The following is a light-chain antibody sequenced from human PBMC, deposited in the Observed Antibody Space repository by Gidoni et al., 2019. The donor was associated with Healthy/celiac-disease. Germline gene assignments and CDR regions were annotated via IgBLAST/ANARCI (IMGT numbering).Light chain of an antibody. CDR1: QSVSSY. Sequence: IVLTHSPATLSLSPGERATLSCRASQSVSSYLTWYQQKPGQAPRLLIYDASNRHTGIPARFSGSGSGTDFTLTISSLEPEDFAVYYCQQRSNWPPTFGQGTRLEIK. CDR3: QQRSNWPPT. J-gene: IGKJ5*01. CDR2: DAS. V-gene: IGKV3-11*01.